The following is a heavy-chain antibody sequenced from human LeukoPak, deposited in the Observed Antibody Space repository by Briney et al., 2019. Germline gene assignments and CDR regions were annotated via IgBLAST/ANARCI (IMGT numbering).Heavy chain of an antibody. V-gene: IGHV3-23*01. D-gene: IGHD2-2*01. CDR3: AKDRIVVVPAAINWFDP. Sequence: GGSLRLSCAASGYTCSSYAMSWVRQAPGKGLEWVSAISGSGGSTYYADSVKGRFTISRDNSNNTLYLQMNSLRAEDTAVYYCAKDRIVVVPAAINWFDPWGQGTLVTVSP. J-gene: IGHJ5*02. CDR2: ISGSGGST. CDR1: GYTCSSYA.